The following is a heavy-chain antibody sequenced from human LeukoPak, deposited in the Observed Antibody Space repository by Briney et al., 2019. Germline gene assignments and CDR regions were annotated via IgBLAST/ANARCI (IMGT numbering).Heavy chain of an antibody. V-gene: IGHV3-30*02. Sequence: GGSLRLSCAASGFTFSSYWMTWVRQAPGKGLEWVAFIRYDGSNRYYADSVKGRFTISRDNSKNTLYLQMNSLRAEDTAVYYCAKDHIVGATTEVDYWGQGTLVTVSS. D-gene: IGHD1-26*01. CDR2: IRYDGSNR. CDR3: AKDHIVGATTEVDY. CDR1: GFTFSSYW. J-gene: IGHJ4*02.